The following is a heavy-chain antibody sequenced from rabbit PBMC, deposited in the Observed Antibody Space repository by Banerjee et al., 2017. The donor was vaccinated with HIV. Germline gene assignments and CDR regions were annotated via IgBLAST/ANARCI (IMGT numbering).Heavy chain of an antibody. CDR2: IYTGSSGRT. Sequence: QSLEESGGDLVKPGASLTLTCTASGFTLSSYWMCWVRQAPGKGPEWIACIYTGSSGRTYYASWAKGRFTISKTSSTTVTLQMTSLTAADTASYFCARDLAGVIGWNFDLWGPGTLVTVS. CDR3: ARDLAGVIGWNFDL. CDR1: GFTLSSYW. D-gene: IGHD4-1*01. J-gene: IGHJ4*01. V-gene: IGHV1S40*01.